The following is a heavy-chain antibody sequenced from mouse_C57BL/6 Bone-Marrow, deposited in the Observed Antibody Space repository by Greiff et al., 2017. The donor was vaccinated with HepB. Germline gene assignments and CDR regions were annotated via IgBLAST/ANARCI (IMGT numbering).Heavy chain of an antibody. J-gene: IGHJ2*01. CDR1: GFTFSSFG. CDR3: ARLGVSSYFDY. CDR2: ISSDSTTG. V-gene: IGHV5-17*02. Sequence: EVKLVESGGGLVQPGGSRKLSCSPSGFTFSSFGMHWVRQVPEKGLEWVAYISSDSTTGYYAVTVKGRFIISRDKPKNTLFLQMTSLRSEDSAMYYCARLGVSSYFDYWGQGTTLTVSS.